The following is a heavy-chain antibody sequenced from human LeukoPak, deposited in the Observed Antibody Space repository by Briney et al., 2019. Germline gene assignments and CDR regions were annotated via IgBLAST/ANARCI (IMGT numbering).Heavy chain of an antibody. V-gene: IGHV1-18*01. D-gene: IGHD3-22*01. CDR2: ISPYNGNT. J-gene: IGHJ5*02. CDR3: ARDEASYFYDSGGRIDL. CDR1: GGTFSSYA. Sequence: VASVKVSCKASGGTFSSYAISWVRQAPGQGLEWMGWISPYNGNTNYAQRLQGRVTMTTDTSTATAYMDLRSLTSDDTAVYYCARDEASYFYDSGGRIDLWGQGTLVIVSS.